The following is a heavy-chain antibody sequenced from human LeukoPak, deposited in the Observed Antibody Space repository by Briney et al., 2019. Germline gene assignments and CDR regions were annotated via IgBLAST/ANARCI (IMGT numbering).Heavy chain of an antibody. V-gene: IGHV4-4*07. CDR3: ARINSSSWYGYYYYYMDV. CDR1: SGSVCGYY. J-gene: IGHJ6*03. Sequence: SETLCPTCTVSSGSVCGYYWSWIRQPAGKGLEWIGRIYTNGSTNYNPSLTSRVTISVDTSKNQFSLKLSPVTAADTAVYYCARINSSSWYGYYYYYMDVWGKGTTVTVSS. D-gene: IGHD6-13*01. CDR2: IYTNGST.